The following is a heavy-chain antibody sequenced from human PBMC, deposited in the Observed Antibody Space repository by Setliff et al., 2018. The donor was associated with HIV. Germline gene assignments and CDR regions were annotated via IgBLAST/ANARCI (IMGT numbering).Heavy chain of an antibody. CDR3: AREKKDFWHDALPIYFDY. D-gene: IGHD1-1*01. CDR2: ISAYNGNT. Sequence: ASVKVSCKASGYTFTSYGISWVRQAPGQGLEWMGWISAYNGNTNYAQKLQGRVTMTTDTSTSTAYMELRGLRSDDTAVYYCAREKKDFWHDALPIYFDYWGQGTLVTVSS. J-gene: IGHJ4*02. V-gene: IGHV1-18*01. CDR1: GYTFTSYG.